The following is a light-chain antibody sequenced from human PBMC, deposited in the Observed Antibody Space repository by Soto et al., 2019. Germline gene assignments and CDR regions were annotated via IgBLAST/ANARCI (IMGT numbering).Light chain of an antibody. CDR2: DAS. CDR1: QSISYW. Sequence: DIQMTQSPSTLSASVGDRVTITCRAGQSISYWLAWYQQNPGKAPKVLIYDASSLESGVPSRFSGSGSGTEFTLTINSLQPDDLATYYCQQYKDSVWTFGQGTKVDIK. CDR3: QQYKDSVWT. V-gene: IGKV1-5*01. J-gene: IGKJ1*01.